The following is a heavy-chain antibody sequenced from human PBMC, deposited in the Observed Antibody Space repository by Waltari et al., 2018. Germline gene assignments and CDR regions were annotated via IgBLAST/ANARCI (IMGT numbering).Heavy chain of an antibody. CDR1: GYTFTSYY. J-gene: IGHJ4*02. V-gene: IGHV1-46*01. Sequence: QVQLVQSGAEVKKPGASVKVSCKASGYTFTSYYMHWVRQAPGQGLEWMGIINPSGGSTSYAQKFQGRVTMTRDTSTSTVYMELSSLRSEDTAVYYCARGPYYYDSSGYYYGSYFDYWGQGTLVTVSS. D-gene: IGHD3-22*01. CDR3: ARGPYYYDSSGYYYGSYFDY. CDR2: INPSGGST.